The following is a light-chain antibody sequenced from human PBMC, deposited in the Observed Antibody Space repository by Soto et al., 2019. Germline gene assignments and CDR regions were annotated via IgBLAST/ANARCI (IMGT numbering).Light chain of an antibody. V-gene: IGLV2-8*01. CDR1: SSDVGGYNY. J-gene: IGLJ1*01. Sequence: QSVLTQPPSASGPPGQSVAISCTGTSSDVGGYNYVSWYQQHPGKAPKLMIYEVSKRPSGVPDRFSGSKSGNTASLTVSWLQGQDDDHYYCIPYVGSNNFYVFGTG. CDR2: EVS. CDR3: IPYVGSNNFYV.